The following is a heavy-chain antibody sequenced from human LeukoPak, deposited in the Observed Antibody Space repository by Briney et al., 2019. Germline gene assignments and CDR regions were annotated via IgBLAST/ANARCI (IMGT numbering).Heavy chain of an antibody. D-gene: IGHD3-22*01. CDR3: ARGQWLPVYDF. Sequence: SETLSLTCSVSGGFNTHYYWTWIRQLPGKGLELIGYIYHSGSTNYNPSLNSRVTISVDTTKNHFSLKLSSVTAADTAVYYCARGQWLPVYDFWGQGILVTVSS. V-gene: IGHV4-59*01. J-gene: IGHJ4*02. CDR2: IYHSGST. CDR1: GGFNTHYY.